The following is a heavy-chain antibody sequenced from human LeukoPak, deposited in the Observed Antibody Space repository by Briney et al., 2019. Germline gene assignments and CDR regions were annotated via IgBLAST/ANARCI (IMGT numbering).Heavy chain of an antibody. CDR1: GYTFTGHY. CDR2: INPSGSST. CDR3: ARDNSVGNTAWWFDP. J-gene: IGHJ5*02. V-gene: IGHV1-46*01. D-gene: IGHD1-26*01. Sequence: ASVKVSCKASGYTFTGHYMHWVRQAPGQGLEWMGLINPSGSSTIYAQKFQGRVTMTRDMSTSTDYMELSSLRSDDTAVYYCARDNSVGNTAWWFDPWGQGTLVTVSP.